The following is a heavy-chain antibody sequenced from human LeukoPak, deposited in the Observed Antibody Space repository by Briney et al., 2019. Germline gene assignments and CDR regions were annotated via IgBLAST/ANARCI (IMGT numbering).Heavy chain of an antibody. CDR1: GFTFSSYE. D-gene: IGHD6-13*01. J-gene: IGHJ6*03. CDR3: ARRRQQLVEGIYYYYYYMDV. CDR2: ISSSGSTI. V-gene: IGHV3-48*03. Sequence: QPGGSLRLSCAASGFTFSSYEMNWVRQAPGKGLEWVSYISSSGSTIYYADSVKGRFTISRDNAKNSLYLQMNSLRGEDAAVYYCARRRQQLVEGIYYYYYYMDVWGKGTTVTVSS.